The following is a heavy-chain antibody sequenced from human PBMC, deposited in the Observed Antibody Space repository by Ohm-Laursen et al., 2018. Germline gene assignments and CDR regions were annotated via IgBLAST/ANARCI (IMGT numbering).Heavy chain of an antibody. V-gene: IGHV4-59*08. D-gene: IGHD6-6*01. CDR2: IYYTGSS. CDR3: ARRDYSTSSLGRFDL. Sequence: SETLSLTCTVSGDSIRSYYWTWIRQPPGQGLEWIGNIYYTGSSNYNPSLKSRVTMSVDTSKNQISLKLSSVTAADTAMYYCARRDYSTSSLGRFDLWGQGILVTVSS. J-gene: IGHJ5*02. CDR1: GDSIRSYY.